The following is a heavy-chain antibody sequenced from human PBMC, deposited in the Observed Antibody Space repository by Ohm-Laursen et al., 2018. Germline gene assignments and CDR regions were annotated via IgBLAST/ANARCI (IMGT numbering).Heavy chain of an antibody. CDR1: GFTFSNYA. J-gene: IGHJ4*02. D-gene: IGHD4-11*01. CDR3: ANHRSATGVHKRFDY. V-gene: IGHV3-23*01. Sequence: SLRLSCAASGFTFSNYAMHLVRQAPGKGLEWVSGISGGDTYYADSVKGRFTISRDNSKNTLYLQMNSLRADDTAVYYCANHRSATGVHKRFDYWGQGTLVTVSS. CDR2: ISGGDT.